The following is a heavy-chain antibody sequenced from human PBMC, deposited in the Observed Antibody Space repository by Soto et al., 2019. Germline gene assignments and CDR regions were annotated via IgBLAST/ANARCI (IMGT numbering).Heavy chain of an antibody. D-gene: IGHD3-22*01. CDR1: GYTFTGYY. CDR2: INPNRGGT. V-gene: IGHV1-2*02. CDR3: ARTYDSGGYSRLFLGY. J-gene: IGHJ4*02. Sequence: GASVKVSCKASGYTFTGYYMHWVRQAPGQGLEWMGWINPNRGGTNYAQKFQGRVTMTRDTSISTAYMELSRLRSDDTAVYYCARTYDSGGYSRLFLGYWGQGTLVTAAS.